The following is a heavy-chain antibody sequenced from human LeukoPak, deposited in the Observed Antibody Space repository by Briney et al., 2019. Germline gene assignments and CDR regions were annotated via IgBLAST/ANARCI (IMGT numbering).Heavy chain of an antibody. CDR2: IFPSGGEI. CDR3: ARAVMEISYYYMDA. V-gene: IGHV3-23*01. D-gene: IGHD3-16*01. CDR1: GFTFSTFA. Sequence: GSLRLSCAASGFTFSTFAMIWVRQPPGKGLEWVSSIFPSGGEIHYADSVRGRFTISRDNSKSILSLQMNSLTSEDTAVYYCARAVMEISYYYMDAWGKGTTITVSS. J-gene: IGHJ6*03.